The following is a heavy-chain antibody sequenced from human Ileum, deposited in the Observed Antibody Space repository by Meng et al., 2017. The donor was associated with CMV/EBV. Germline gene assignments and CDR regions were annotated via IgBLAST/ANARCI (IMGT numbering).Heavy chain of an antibody. Sequence: QRRLEQFGPRRVKLSKPLSLTCSVPNGSINIINSFGGRSRRTPGKGLEWMGNIYHSGTTSYNPSVKSRVTISLNTARNQCFLKLTSVTAADTAIDYCARDSRVTIFGVVDLWGQGTLVTVSS. D-gene: IGHD3-3*01. CDR3: ARDSRVTIFGVVDL. V-gene: IGHV4-39*07. J-gene: IGHJ5*02. CDR1: NGSINIINSF. CDR2: IYHSGTT.